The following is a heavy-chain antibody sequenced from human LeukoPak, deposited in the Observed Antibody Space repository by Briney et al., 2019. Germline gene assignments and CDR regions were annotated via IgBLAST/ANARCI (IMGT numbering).Heavy chain of an antibody. CDR1: GGSISSGGYS. CDR2: IYHSGST. CDR3: ARGGYCSSTSCYSNNWFDP. V-gene: IGHV4-30-2*01. D-gene: IGHD2-2*01. Sequence: SGTLSLTCAVSGGSISSGGYSWSWIRQPPGKGLEWIGYIYHSGSTYYNPSLKSRVTISVDRSKNQFSLKLSSVTAADTAVYYCARGGYCSSTSCYSNNWFDPWGQGTLVTVSS. J-gene: IGHJ5*02.